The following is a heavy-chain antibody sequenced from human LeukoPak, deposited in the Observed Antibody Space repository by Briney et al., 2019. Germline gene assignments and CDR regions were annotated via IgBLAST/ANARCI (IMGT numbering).Heavy chain of an antibody. J-gene: IGHJ5*02. D-gene: IGHD2-21*02. CDR3: ARDDSAYCGGDCYLPTGFDP. Sequence: SETLFLTCTVSGGSISSYYWSWIRQPPGKGLEWIGYIYYSGSTNYNPSLKSRVTISVDTSKNQFSLKLSSVTAADTAVYYCARDDSAYCGGDCYLPTGFDPWGQGTLVTVSS. V-gene: IGHV4-59*01. CDR1: GGSISSYY. CDR2: IYYSGST.